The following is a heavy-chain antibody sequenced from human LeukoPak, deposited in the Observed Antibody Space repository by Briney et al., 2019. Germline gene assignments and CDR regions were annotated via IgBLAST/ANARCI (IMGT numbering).Heavy chain of an antibody. CDR2: IIPIFGTA. V-gene: IGHV1-69*13. D-gene: IGHD3-3*01. CDR3: ARTDYDFWSGYPINWFDP. J-gene: IGHJ5*02. Sequence: SVKVSCKASGGTFSSYAISWVRRAPGQGLEWMGGIIPIFGTANYAQKFQGRVTITADESTSTAYMELSSLRSEDTAVYYCARTDYDFWSGYPINWFDPWGQGTLVTVSS. CDR1: GGTFSSYA.